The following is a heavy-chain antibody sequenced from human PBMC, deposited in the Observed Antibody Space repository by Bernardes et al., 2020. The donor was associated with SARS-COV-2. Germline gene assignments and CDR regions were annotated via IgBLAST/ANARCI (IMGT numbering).Heavy chain of an antibody. CDR1: GGSISSDGYS. D-gene: IGHD3-22*01. CDR3: ARAAYYYDNTGPWYFDL. CDR2: IYHTGST. V-gene: IGHV4-30-2*01. Sequence: SETLSLTCALSGGSISSDGYSWSWIREPPGKGLEWIGYIYHTGSTYSNPSLKSQIAISIDTSKNQFSLKLSSVTAADTAVYYCARAAYYYDNTGPWYFDLWGRGTLVTVSS. J-gene: IGHJ2*01.